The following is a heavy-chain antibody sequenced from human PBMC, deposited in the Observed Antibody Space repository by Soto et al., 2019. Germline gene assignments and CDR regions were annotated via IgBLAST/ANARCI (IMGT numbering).Heavy chain of an antibody. CDR3: ASESVEMATNGSHPGY. J-gene: IGHJ4*02. CDR2: IWYDGSYK. V-gene: IGHV3-33*01. D-gene: IGHD2-15*01. Sequence: GVSLSPSYAWAGGTFSSYGMHWFLQAPGTGLEWVAVIWYDGSYKYYTDSVKGRFTISRDNSNNTLYLQMNSLRADDTVIYYCASESVEMATNGSHPGYWVQRTPITV. CDR1: GGTFSSYG.